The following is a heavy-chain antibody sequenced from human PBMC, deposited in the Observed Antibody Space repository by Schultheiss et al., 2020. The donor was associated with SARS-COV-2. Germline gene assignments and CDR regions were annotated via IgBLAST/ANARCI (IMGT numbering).Heavy chain of an antibody. Sequence: GGSLRLSCAASGFTFDDYAMHWVRQAPGKGLEWVSGISWNSGSIGYADSVKGRFTISRDNAKNSLYLQMNSLRAEDTAVYYCAKRPAVADFIDYWGQGTLVTVSS. D-gene: IGHD6-19*01. J-gene: IGHJ4*02. CDR2: ISWNSGSI. CDR3: AKRPAVADFIDY. CDR1: GFTFDDYA. V-gene: IGHV3-9*01.